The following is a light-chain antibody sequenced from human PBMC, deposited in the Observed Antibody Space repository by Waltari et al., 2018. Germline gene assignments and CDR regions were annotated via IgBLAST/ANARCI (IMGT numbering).Light chain of an antibody. CDR2: DAS. CDR3: QQRSRMYT. V-gene: IGKV3-11*01. J-gene: IGKJ2*01. Sequence: EIVLTQSPVTLSLSPGESATLSCTASQSVRSYLAWSHQKPGQAPRLPIYDASNRATGIPARFSGSGSGTDFTLTISSLEPEDFAVYYCQQRSRMYTFGQGTKLEIK. CDR1: QSVRSY.